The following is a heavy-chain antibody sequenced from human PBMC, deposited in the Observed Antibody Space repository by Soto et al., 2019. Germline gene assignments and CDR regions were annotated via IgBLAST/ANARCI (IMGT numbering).Heavy chain of an antibody. V-gene: IGHV4-4*07. CDR2: IYSSGST. CDR1: DGSISTYY. Sequence: ASETLSLTCTVSDGSISTYYWNWVRQPAGDGLEWIGRIYSSGSTNYKPSLKSRVTMSVDTSKNQFSLKLTSVTAADTAVYYCARSRTSDTGNYYYYFDYWGQGALATVPQ. J-gene: IGHJ4*02. CDR3: ARSRTSDTGNYYYYFDY. D-gene: IGHD3-9*01.